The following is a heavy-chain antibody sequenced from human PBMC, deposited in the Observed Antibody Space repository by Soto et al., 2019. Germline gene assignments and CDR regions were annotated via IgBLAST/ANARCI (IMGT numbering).Heavy chain of an antibody. J-gene: IGHJ5*02. Sequence: QLQLQESGPGLVKPSETLSLTCTVSGGSISSRGYYWGWIRQPPGKGLEWIGTIYYSGSTYYNPSLQCGVTISVDTSKNHVSLKLGSVTAADPAVYCCATSNWFDPWGQGTLVTVSS. CDR3: ATSNWFDP. V-gene: IGHV4-39*01. CDR2: IYYSGST. CDR1: GGSISSRGYY.